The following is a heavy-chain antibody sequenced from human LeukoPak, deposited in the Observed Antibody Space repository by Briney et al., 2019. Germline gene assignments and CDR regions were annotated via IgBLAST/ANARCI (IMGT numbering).Heavy chain of an antibody. CDR1: GYTFTSYG. CDR2: ISAYDGNT. CDR3: ARDSPLDILTGYSPYGMDV. V-gene: IGHV1-18*01. D-gene: IGHD3-9*01. Sequence: APVKVSCKASGYTFTSYGISWVRQAPGQGLEWMGWISAYDGNTNYAQKLQGRVTMTTDTSTSTAYMELRSLRSDDTAVYYCARDSPLDILTGYSPYGMDVWGQGTTVTVSS. J-gene: IGHJ6*02.